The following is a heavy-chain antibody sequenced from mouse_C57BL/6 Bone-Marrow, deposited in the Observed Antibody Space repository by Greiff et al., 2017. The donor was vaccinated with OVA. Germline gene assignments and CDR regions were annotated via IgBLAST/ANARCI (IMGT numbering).Heavy chain of an antibody. CDR1: GFTFSDYY. D-gene: IGHD2-5*01. J-gene: IGHJ3*01. V-gene: IGHV5-12*01. Sequence: EVMLVESGGGLVQPGGSLKLSCAASGFTFSDYYMYWVRQTPEKRLEWVAYISNGGGSTYYPDTVKGRFTISRDNAKNTLYLQMSRLKSEDTAMYYCAIYSNFAYWGQGTLVTVSA. CDR2: ISNGGGST. CDR3: AIYSNFAY.